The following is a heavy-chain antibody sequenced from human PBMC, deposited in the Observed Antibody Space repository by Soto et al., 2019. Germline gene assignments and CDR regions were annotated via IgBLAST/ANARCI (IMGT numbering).Heavy chain of an antibody. CDR3: ARGDSSGWYWYFDL. CDR1: GFTFSSYA. D-gene: IGHD6-19*01. CDR2: ISYDGSNK. Sequence: GGSLRLSCAASGFTFSSYAMHWVRQAPGKGLEWVAVISYDGSNKYYADSVKGRFTISRDNSKNTLYLQMNSLRAEDTAVYYCARGDSSGWYWYFDLWGRGTLVTVSS. V-gene: IGHV3-30*04. J-gene: IGHJ2*01.